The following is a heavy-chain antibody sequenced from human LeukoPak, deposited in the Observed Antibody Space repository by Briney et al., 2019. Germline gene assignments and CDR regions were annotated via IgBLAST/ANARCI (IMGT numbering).Heavy chain of an antibody. CDR3: ARQGGWGGAASLIEY. CDR2: IYYSGIT. V-gene: IGHV4-59*08. J-gene: IGHJ4*02. CDR1: GGSISSYY. Sequence: SETLSLTCTVSGGSISSYYWSWIRQPPGNGLEWIGYIYYSGITNYNPSLKSRVTISVDTSKNQFSLKLSSVTASDTAIFYCARQGGWGGAASLIEYWGQGTLVTVSS. D-gene: IGHD1-26*01.